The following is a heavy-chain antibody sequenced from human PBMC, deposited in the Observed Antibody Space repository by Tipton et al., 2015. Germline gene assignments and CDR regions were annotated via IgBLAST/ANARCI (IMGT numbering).Heavy chain of an antibody. J-gene: IGHJ4*02. V-gene: IGHV1-69*02. D-gene: IGHD6-19*01. CDR2: IIPILGVT. CDR3: ARATGYRSASYY. Sequence: QSGPEVKNPGSSVKVSCQASGGTFSSYTVSWVRQAPGQGLEWMGRIIPILGVTNYSQKFQGRVTITADKSTSTAYMELTSLRSEDTAVYYCARATGYRSASYYWGQGTLVTVSS. CDR1: GGTFSSYT.